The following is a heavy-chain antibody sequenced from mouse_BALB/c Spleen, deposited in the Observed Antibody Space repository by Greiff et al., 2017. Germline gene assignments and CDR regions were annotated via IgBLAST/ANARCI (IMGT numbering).Heavy chain of an antibody. CDR2: ISSGSSTI. D-gene: IGHD2-3*01. J-gene: IGHJ2*01. Sequence: VQLKESGGGLVQPGGSRKLSCAASGFTFSSFGMHWVRQAPEKGLEWVAYISSGSSTIYYADTVKGRFTISRDNPKNTLFLQMTSLRSEDTAMYYCARYDGYSFDYWGQGTTLTVSS. CDR1: GFTFSSFG. V-gene: IGHV5-17*02. CDR3: ARYDGYSFDY.